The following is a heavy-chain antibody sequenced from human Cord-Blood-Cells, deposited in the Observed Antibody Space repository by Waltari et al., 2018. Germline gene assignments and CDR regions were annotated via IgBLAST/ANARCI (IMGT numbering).Heavy chain of an antibody. J-gene: IGHJ4*02. D-gene: IGHD3-10*01. Sequence: QVQLQESGPGLVKPSETLSLTCTVSGGSVSSGSYYWSWIRQPPGKGLEWIGYIYYSGSTNYNPSLKSRVTISVDTSKNQFSLKLSSVTAADTAVYYCAGLPRGSGRRFDYWGQGTLVTVSS. V-gene: IGHV4-61*01. CDR1: GGSVSSGSYY. CDR3: AGLPRGSGRRFDY. CDR2: IYYSGST.